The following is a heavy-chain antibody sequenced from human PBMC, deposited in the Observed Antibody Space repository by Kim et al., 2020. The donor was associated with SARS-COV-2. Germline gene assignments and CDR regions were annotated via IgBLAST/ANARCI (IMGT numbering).Heavy chain of an antibody. D-gene: IGHD6-19*01. V-gene: IGHV3-73*01. CDR1: GFTFSGST. J-gene: IGHJ3*02. CDR3: TRVNLIAGGWYDAFDI. Sequence: GGSLRLSCAASGFTFSGSTMHWVRQASGKGLEWVGRIRSKPNNYATAYAASVKGRFTISRDDSKNTAYLQMSSLKTEDTAVYYCTRVNLIAGGWYDAFDIWGQGTMVTVSS. CDR2: IRSKPNNYAT.